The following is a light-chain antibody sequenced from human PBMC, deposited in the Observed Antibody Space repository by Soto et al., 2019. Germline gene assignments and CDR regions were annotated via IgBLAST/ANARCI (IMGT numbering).Light chain of an antibody. J-gene: IGKJ1*01. CDR2: RTS. Sequence: DIQMTQSPSTLSASVGDRVTITCRASQSISDWLAWYQQKHGKAPKLLIYRTSTLESGVPSRFSGSGSGTEFTLTLSILQPDDFATYYCQQFNPYSLTWTFGQGTKVDIK. V-gene: IGKV1-5*03. CDR1: QSISDW. CDR3: QQFNPYSLTWT.